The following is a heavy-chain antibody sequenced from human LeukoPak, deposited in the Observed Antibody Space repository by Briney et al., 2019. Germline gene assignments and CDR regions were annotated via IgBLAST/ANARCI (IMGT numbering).Heavy chain of an antibody. Sequence: GGSLRLSCAASGFIFSDYWMNWVRQAPGKGQEWVANIKLDGSEKYYVDSVKGRFTISRDNAKNSLYLQMNSLRAEDTAVYYCARVKGAYRYGSDYWGQGTLVTVSS. J-gene: IGHJ4*02. CDR3: ARVKGAYRYGSDY. CDR2: IKLDGSEK. V-gene: IGHV3-7*01. D-gene: IGHD5-18*01. CDR1: GFIFSDYW.